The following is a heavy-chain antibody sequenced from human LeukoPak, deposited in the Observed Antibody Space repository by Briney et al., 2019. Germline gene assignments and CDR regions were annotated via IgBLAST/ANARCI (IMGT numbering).Heavy chain of an antibody. Sequence: SETLSLTCTVSGGSISSYYWSWIRQPAGKGLEWIGRIYTSGSTNYNPSLKSRVTMSVDTSKNQFSLKLSSVTAADTAVYYCARVVVFGYGDYHDAFDIWAKGQWSPSLQ. CDR3: ARVVVFGYGDYHDAFDI. V-gene: IGHV4-4*07. CDR1: GGSISSYY. CDR2: IYTSGST. D-gene: IGHD4-17*01. J-gene: IGHJ3*02.